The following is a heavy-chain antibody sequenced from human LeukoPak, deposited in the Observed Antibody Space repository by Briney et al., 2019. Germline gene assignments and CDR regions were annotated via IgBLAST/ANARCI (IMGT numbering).Heavy chain of an antibody. Sequence: GGSLRLSCAASGFIFSDYEMNWVRQAPGKGLEWLLHISTSGSIIHYGDSVKGRFTISRDNAKNSLYLQMNSLRAEDTALYFCARDATTDVATVYMDVWGKGTTVTISS. V-gene: IGHV3-48*03. CDR3: ARDATTDVATVYMDV. D-gene: IGHD4-17*01. J-gene: IGHJ6*03. CDR2: ISTSGSII. CDR1: GFIFSDYE.